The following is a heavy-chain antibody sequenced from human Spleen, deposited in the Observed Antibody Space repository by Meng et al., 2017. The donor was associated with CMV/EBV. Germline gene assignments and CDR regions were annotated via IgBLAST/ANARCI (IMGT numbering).Heavy chain of an antibody. CDR3: AKDDSAYFDFRSGYSTPPDY. D-gene: IGHD3-3*01. CDR1: GFSFGSYG. CDR2: IRYDGNNK. J-gene: IGHJ4*02. V-gene: IGHV3-30*02. Sequence: GGPLRLSCAASGFSFGSYGMQWVRQAPGKGLEWVAFIRYDGNNKDYGDSVKGRFTVSRDNSKNMVYLQMNSLRAEDTAVYYCAKDDSAYFDFRSGYSTPPDYWGQGTLVTVSS.